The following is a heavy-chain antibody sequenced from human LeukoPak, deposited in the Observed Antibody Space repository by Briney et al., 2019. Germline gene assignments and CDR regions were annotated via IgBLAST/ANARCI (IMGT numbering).Heavy chain of an antibody. CDR1: GFTFSSYA. CDR2: ISYDGSNK. D-gene: IGHD6-19*01. CDR3: ARDHLLAVAGLFDY. Sequence: GGSLRLSCAASGFTFSSYAMHWARQAPGKGLEWVAVISYDGSNKYYADSVKGRFTISRDNSKNTLYLQMNSLRAEDTAVYYCARDHLLAVAGLFDYWGQGTLVTVSS. V-gene: IGHV3-30-3*01. J-gene: IGHJ4*02.